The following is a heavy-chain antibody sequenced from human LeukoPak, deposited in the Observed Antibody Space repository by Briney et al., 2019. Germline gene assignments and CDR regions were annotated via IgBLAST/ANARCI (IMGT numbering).Heavy chain of an antibody. Sequence: GGSLRLSCAASGFTFSNYAMRWVRQAPGTGLEWVSAISGSGGSTHYADSVKGRFTISRDNSKNTLYLQMNSLRAEDTAVYYCAKEMVIVVVVAADYWGQGTLVTVSS. CDR2: ISGSGGST. D-gene: IGHD2-15*01. J-gene: IGHJ4*02. V-gene: IGHV3-23*01. CDR1: GFTFSNYA. CDR3: AKEMVIVVVVAADY.